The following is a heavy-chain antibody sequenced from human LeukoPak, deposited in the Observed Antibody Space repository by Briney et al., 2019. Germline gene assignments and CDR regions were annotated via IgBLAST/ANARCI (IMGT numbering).Heavy chain of an antibody. V-gene: IGHV3-20*04. Sequence: ETLSLTCTVSGGSISSYYWSWVRQAPGKGLEWVSGINWNGGSTGYADSVKGRFTISRDNAKNSLYLQMNSLRAEDTALYYCARGPTYYDILTGHLDYWGQGTLVTVSS. CDR3: ARGPTYYDILTGHLDY. CDR2: INWNGGST. D-gene: IGHD3-9*01. CDR1: GGSISSYY. J-gene: IGHJ4*02.